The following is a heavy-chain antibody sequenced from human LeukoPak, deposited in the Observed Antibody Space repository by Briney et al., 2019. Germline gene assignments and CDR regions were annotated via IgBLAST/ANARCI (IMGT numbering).Heavy chain of an antibody. D-gene: IGHD1-26*01. Sequence: GGSLRLSCAASGFTFTKYDMSWVRQAPGMGLEWVSTIYSDGNTYYPDSVKGRFTISRDGSKNTLYLQLNSLRTEDTAIYYCVREREGSNSEHWGQGTLVTVSS. CDR3: VREREGSNSEH. CDR2: IYSDGNT. J-gene: IGHJ1*01. CDR1: GFTFTKYD. V-gene: IGHV3-53*01.